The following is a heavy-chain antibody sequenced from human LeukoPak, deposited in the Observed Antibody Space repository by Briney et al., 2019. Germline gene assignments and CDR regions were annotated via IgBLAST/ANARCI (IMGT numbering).Heavy chain of an antibody. V-gene: IGHV1-18*01. Sequence: ASVKVSCKASGYTFTSYGISWVRQAPGQGLEWMGWISAYNGNTNYAQKLQGRVTMTTDTSTSTAYMELRSLRSDDTAVYYCAREALVPSTMIVHGDAFDIWGQGTMVTVSS. CDR2: ISAYNGNT. CDR3: AREALVPSTMIVHGDAFDI. CDR1: GYTFTSYG. D-gene: IGHD3-22*01. J-gene: IGHJ3*02.